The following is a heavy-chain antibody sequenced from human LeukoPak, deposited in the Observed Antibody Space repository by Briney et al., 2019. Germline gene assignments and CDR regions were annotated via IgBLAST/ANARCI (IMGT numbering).Heavy chain of an antibody. V-gene: IGHV3-21*01. CDR2: ISPGSNYK. Sequence: GGSLRLYCAASGFSFSGYPINCVRQAPGNGMDWVSSISPGSNYKPSANSVKGRFTIPRDNAKNSMYLQMNSLGAEDTALYYCARGRGCSSLSCYPDYWGQGTLVTVSS. CDR1: GFSFSGYP. J-gene: IGHJ4*02. D-gene: IGHD2-2*01. CDR3: ARGRGCSSLSCYPDY.